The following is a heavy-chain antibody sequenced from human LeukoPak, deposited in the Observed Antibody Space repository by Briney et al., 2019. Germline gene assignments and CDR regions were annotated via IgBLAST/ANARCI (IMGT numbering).Heavy chain of an antibody. CDR1: GGSISSGSYY. D-gene: IGHD3-16*02. J-gene: IGHJ6*03. Sequence: PSETLSLTCTVSGGSISSGSYYWMSWIRQPPGKGLEWIGEINHSGSTNYNPSLKSRVTISVDTSKNQFSLKLSSVTAADTAVYYCARGPAVIQYYYYYYYMDVWGKGTTVTVSS. CDR2: INHSGST. CDR3: ARGPAVIQYYYYYYYMDV. V-gene: IGHV4-39*07.